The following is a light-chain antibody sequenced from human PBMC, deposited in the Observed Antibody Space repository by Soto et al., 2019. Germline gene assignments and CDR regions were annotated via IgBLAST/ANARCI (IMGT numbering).Light chain of an antibody. CDR2: GAS. V-gene: IGKV3-15*01. J-gene: IGKJ1*01. Sequence: IVMTQSPVTQSVSPGERITLSCRASRSINRNLAWYQQKPGQAPRLLFYGASVRATGIPDRFTGSGSGTDFTLTITSLQSEDFAVYYCQQYNTWWTFGQGTKVDIK. CDR1: RSINRN. CDR3: QQYNTWWT.